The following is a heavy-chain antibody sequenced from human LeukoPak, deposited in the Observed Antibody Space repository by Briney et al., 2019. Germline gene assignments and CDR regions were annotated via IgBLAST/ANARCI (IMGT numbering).Heavy chain of an antibody. D-gene: IGHD6-19*01. CDR3: ARVGSSGWYVGY. CDR2: ISSSSSYI. CDR1: GFTFSSYW. J-gene: IGHJ4*02. Sequence: GGSLRLSCAASGFTFSSYWMNWVRQAPGKGLEWVSSISSSSSYIYYADSVKGRFTISRDNAKNSLYLQMNSLRAEDTAVYYCARVGSSGWYVGYWGQGTLVTVSS. V-gene: IGHV3-21*01.